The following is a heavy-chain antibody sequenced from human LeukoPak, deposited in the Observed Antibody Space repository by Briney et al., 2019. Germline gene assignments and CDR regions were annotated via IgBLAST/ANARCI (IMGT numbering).Heavy chain of an antibody. Sequence: PGGSLRLSCAASGFTFSSYGMHWVRQAPGKGLEWVAFIRYDGSNKYYADSVKGRFTISRDNPKNTLYLQMNSLRAEDTAVYYCAKGEWYYDSSGYYSFDYWGQGTLVTVSS. CDR2: IRYDGSNK. CDR3: AKGEWYYDSSGYYSFDY. J-gene: IGHJ4*02. D-gene: IGHD3-22*01. CDR1: GFTFSSYG. V-gene: IGHV3-30*02.